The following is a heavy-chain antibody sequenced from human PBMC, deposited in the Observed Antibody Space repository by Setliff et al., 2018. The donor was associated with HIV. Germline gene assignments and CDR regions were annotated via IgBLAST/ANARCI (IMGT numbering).Heavy chain of an antibody. D-gene: IGHD6-13*01. Sequence: SETLSLTCAVSGSSISSSYGWSWIRQPAGKRLEFIGRISAAGTINYNPSLRSRVTLSVDTSENQFSLTVNSVTAADTAMYFCARDEGRATGSWWDQSASWYLDYWGHGILVTVSS. CDR3: ARDEGRATGSWWDQSASWYLDY. V-gene: IGHV4-4*07. CDR1: GSSISSSYG. J-gene: IGHJ4*01. CDR2: ISAAGTI.